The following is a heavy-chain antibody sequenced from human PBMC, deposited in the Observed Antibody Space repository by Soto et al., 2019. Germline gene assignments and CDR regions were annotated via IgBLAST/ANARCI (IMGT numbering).Heavy chain of an antibody. CDR2: ISYDGTYK. CDR1: GFTFSSYA. J-gene: IGHJ4*02. Sequence: QVQLVESGGGVVQPGKSLRLSCAGSGFTFSSYAIHWVRQAPGKGLEWVTFISYDGTYKHYSDSVRGRFTISRDNSENTVFLQMDSLRPEDTAVYFCARRDIVVEAHKAPGFDYWGQGTLVTVSS. CDR3: ARRDIVVEAHKAPGFDY. V-gene: IGHV3-30*04. D-gene: IGHD2-15*01.